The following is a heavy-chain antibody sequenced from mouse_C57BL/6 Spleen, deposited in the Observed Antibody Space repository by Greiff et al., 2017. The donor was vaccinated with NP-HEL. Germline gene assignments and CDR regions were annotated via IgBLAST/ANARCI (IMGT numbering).Heavy chain of an antibody. V-gene: IGHV1-78*01. D-gene: IGHD1-2*01. CDR3: ARGGYLLRRHAMDY. CDR1: GYTFTDHT. Sequence: QVQLKQSDAELVKPGASVKISCKVSGYTFTDHTIHWMKQRPEPGPEWIGYIYPRDGSTKYNETFKGKATLTADKSSSTTYMQLNRLPSDDSAVYFCARGGYLLRRHAMDYWGQGTSVTVSS. CDR2: IYPRDGST. J-gene: IGHJ4*01.